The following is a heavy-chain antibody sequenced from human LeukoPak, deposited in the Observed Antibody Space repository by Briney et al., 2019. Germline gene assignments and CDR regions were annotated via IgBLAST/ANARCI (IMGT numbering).Heavy chain of an antibody. Sequence: GGSLRLSCAASGFTVSSNYMSWVRQAPGKGLEWVSVIYSGGSTYYADSVKGRFTISRDNSKNTLYLQMNSLRAEDTAVYYCAREVAAVYDNNGYYFDYWGQGTLVTVSS. CDR1: GFTVSSNY. J-gene: IGHJ4*02. CDR3: AREVAAVYDNNGYYFDY. CDR2: IYSGGST. D-gene: IGHD3-22*01. V-gene: IGHV3-53*01.